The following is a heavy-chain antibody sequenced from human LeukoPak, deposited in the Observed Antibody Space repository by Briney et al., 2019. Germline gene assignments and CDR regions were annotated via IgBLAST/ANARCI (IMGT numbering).Heavy chain of an antibody. CDR2: INDNGHS. V-gene: IGHV4-59*01. D-gene: IGHD5-12*01. CDR3: ARGVATVPVDS. J-gene: IGHJ4*02. Sequence: SETLSLTCTVSGGSIKNYYWSWIRQPPGKGLEWIAYINDNGHSGYNPSLESRVTISVDTSKNQFSLKLSSVTAADTAVYYCARGVATVPVDSWGQGTLVTVSS. CDR1: GGSIKNYY.